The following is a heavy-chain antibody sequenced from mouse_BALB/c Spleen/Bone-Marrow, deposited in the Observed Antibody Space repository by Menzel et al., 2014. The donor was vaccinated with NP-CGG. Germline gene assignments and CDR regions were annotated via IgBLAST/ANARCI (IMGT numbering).Heavy chain of an antibody. D-gene: IGHD2-2*01. CDR1: GYTFTDYA. CDR3: ARSGYGYDWFAY. V-gene: IGHV1-67*01. J-gene: IGHJ3*01. CDR2: ISTYSGNT. Sequence: QVQLQQSGPELVRPGVSVKISCKGPGYTFTDYAMHWVKQGHAKSLEWIGVISTYSGNTNYNQKFKGKATMTVDKSSSTAYMELARLTSEDSAIYYCARSGYGYDWFAYWGQGTLVTVSA.